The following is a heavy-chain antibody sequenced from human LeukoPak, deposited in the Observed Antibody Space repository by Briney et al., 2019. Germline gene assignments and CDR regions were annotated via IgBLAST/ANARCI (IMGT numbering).Heavy chain of an antibody. CDR2: INPNGGGT. Sequence: ASVKVSCKASGFTFTDYFMHWVRQAPGQGLEWMGWINPNGGGTNYAQKFQGRVTMTRGTSISTAYMGLSRLRSDDTAVYYCVRDPQKFDYWGQGTLVTVSS. CDR1: GFTFTDYF. V-gene: IGHV1-2*02. J-gene: IGHJ4*02. CDR3: VRDPQKFDY.